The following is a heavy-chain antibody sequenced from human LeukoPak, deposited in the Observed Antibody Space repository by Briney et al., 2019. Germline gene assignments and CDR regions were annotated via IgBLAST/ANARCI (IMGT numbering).Heavy chain of an antibody. CDR3: AKGLIVVVTATPFDY. J-gene: IGHJ4*02. CDR1: GFTFSSYG. D-gene: IGHD2-21*02. V-gene: IGHV3-30*18. CDR2: ISYDGSNK. Sequence: GGSLRLSCAASGFTFSSYGMHWVRQAPGKGLEWVAVISYDGSNKYYADSVKGRFTISRDNSKNTLYLQMNSLRAEDTAVYYCAKGLIVVVTATPFDYWGQGTLVTVSS.